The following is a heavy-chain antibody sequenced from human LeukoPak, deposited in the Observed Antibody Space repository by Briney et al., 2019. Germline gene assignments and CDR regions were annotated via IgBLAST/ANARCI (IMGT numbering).Heavy chain of an antibody. J-gene: IGHJ4*02. Sequence: ASVKVSCKASGYTFTSYYMHWVRQAPGQGLEWMGIINPSGGSTSYAQKFQGRVTMTRDMSTSTVYMELSSLRSEDTAVYSCARNSGSYYDGVGYWGQGTLVTVSS. V-gene: IGHV1-46*01. D-gene: IGHD1-26*01. CDR3: ARNSGSYYDGVGY. CDR2: INPSGGST. CDR1: GYTFTSYY.